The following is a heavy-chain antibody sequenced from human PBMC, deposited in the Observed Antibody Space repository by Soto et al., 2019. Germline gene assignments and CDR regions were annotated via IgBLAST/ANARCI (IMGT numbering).Heavy chain of an antibody. Sequence: QVQVVQSGAEVKQPGSSVKVSCKVSGGTFSTYSISWVRQAPGQGLEWVGGNIPIFGGAKHAQKFQGRVTITADDSTSTVYMEWSGLRSEDTVVYFGATYGDGVRARQWGQGTRVNVSS. CDR3: ATYGDGVRARQ. D-gene: IGHD7-27*01. CDR2: NIPIFGGA. J-gene: IGHJ4*02. CDR1: GGTFSTYS. V-gene: IGHV1-69*01.